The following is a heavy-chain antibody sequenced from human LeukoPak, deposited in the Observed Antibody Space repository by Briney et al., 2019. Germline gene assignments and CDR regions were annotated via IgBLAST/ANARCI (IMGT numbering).Heavy chain of an antibody. J-gene: IGHJ6*02. V-gene: IGHV4-30-4*01. D-gene: IGHD2-2*02. CDR2: IYYSGST. CDR1: GGSISSGDYY. CDR3: ARWAIVVVPAAIMGTYYYYGMDV. Sequence: SETLSLTCTVSGGSISSGDYYWSWIRQPPGKGLEWIGYIYYSGSTYYNPSLKSRVTISVDTSKNQFSLKLSSVTAADTAVYYCARWAIVVVPAAIMGTYYYYGMDVWGQGTTVTVSS.